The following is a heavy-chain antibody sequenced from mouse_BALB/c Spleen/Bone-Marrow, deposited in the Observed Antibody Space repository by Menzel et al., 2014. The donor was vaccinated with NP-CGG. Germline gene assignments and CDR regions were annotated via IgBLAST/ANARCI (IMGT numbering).Heavy chain of an antibody. Sequence: QVQLQQSGAELARPGASVKLSCKASGYTFTDYYINWVKQRTGQGLEWIGEIYPGSGNTYYNEKFKGKATLTADKSSSTAYVQLSSLTSEDSAVYFCAKGGYGSSYVRYYAMDYWGQGTSVTVSS. D-gene: IGHD1-1*01. CDR3: AKGGYGSSYVRYYAMDY. CDR2: IYPGSGNT. V-gene: IGHV1-77*01. CDR1: GYTFTDYY. J-gene: IGHJ4*01.